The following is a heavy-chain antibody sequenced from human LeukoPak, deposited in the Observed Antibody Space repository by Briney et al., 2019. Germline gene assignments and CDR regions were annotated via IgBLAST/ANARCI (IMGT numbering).Heavy chain of an antibody. CDR2: IYSGGST. D-gene: IGHD4-11*01. V-gene: IGHV3-53*01. J-gene: IGHJ4*02. CDR3: ARHDYSNYAIVY. CDR1: GFTVNSNY. Sequence: GGSLRLSCAASGFTVNSNYMSWVRQAPGKGLEWVSVIYSGGSTYYADSVKGRFTISRDNSKNTLYLQMNSLRAEDTAVYYCARHDYSNYAIVYWGQGTLVTVSS.